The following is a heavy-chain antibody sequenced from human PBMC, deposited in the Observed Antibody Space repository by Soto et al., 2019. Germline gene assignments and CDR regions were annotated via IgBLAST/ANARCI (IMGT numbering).Heavy chain of an antibody. D-gene: IGHD3-16*01. CDR2: INHSGST. CDR1: GGSFSGYY. V-gene: IGHV4-34*09. J-gene: IGHJ5*02. Sequence: SETLSLTCAVYGGSFSGYYWSWIRQPPGKGLEWIGEINHSGSTNYNPSLKSRVTISVDTSKNQFSLKLSSVTAADTAVYYCARALGGAYNWFDPWGQGTRVTVSS. CDR3: ARALGGAYNWFDP.